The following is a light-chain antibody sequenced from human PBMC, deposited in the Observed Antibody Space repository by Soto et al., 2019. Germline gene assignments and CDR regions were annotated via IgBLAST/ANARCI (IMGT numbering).Light chain of an antibody. CDR2: DAS. Sequence: MSQSAATVSANVGDRVTITCRASQSISSWLAWYQQKPGKAPKLLIYDASSLESGVPSRFSGSGSGTEFTLTISSLQPEDFATYFCQQLNGYFFPFGGRT. CDR3: QQLNGYFFP. CDR1: QSISSW. V-gene: IGKV1-5*01. J-gene: IGKJ4*01.